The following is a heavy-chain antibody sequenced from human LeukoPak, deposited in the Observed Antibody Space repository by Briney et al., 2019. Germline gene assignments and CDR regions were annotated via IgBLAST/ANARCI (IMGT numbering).Heavy chain of an antibody. Sequence: PGGSLRLSCAASGFTFSSYAMSWVRQAPGKGLEWVSAISGSGGSTYYADSVKGRFTISRDNSKNTLYLQMNSLRAEDTAVYYCASGYSSGWYSDDFDYWGQGTLVTGSS. CDR1: GFTFSSYA. D-gene: IGHD6-19*01. CDR3: ASGYSSGWYSDDFDY. CDR2: ISGSGGST. V-gene: IGHV3-23*01. J-gene: IGHJ4*02.